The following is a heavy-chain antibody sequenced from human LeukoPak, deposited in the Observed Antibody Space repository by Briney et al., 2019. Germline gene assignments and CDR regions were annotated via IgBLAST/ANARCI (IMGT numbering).Heavy chain of an antibody. V-gene: IGHV3-23*01. D-gene: IGHD5-18*01. Sequence: PGGSLRLSCAASGFTFSSYAMSWVRQAPGKGLEWVSAISGSGGSTYYADSVKGRFTISRDNSKNTLYLQMNSLRAEDTAVYYCAKDEGYSYGYHYYMDVWGKGTTVTVSS. CDR3: AKDEGYSYGYHYYMDV. J-gene: IGHJ6*03. CDR2: ISGSGGST. CDR1: GFTFSSYA.